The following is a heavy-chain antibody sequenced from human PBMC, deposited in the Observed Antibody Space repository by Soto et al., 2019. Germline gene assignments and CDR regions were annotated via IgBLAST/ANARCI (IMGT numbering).Heavy chain of an antibody. V-gene: IGHV3-30*18. J-gene: IGHJ4*02. Sequence: QVQLVESGGGVVQPGRSLRLSCEASGFTFSSYGMHWVRQAPGKGLEWVAVISYDGSNKYYADSVKGRFTIPRDNSKNTLYRQMNSLRAEDTAVYYCAKGAVAELYYFDYWGQGTLVTVSS. CDR1: GFTFSSYG. CDR2: ISYDGSNK. CDR3: AKGAVAELYYFDY. D-gene: IGHD6-19*01.